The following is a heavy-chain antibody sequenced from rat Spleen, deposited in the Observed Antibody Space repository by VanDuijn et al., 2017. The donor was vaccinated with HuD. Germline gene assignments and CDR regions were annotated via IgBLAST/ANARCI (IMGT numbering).Heavy chain of an antibody. D-gene: IGHD1-10*01. CDR1: GFSLTSYN. V-gene: IGHV2-45*01. CDR3: TENNYS. CDR2: MWSGGST. J-gene: IGHJ2*01. Sequence: QVQLMESGPGLVQPSETLSLTCTVSGFSLTSYNVHWVRQPPGKGLEWMGVMWSGGSTAYNSLLNSRLIISRDTSTSQVFLKMNSLQTDDTATYFCTENNYSWGQGVMVTVSS.